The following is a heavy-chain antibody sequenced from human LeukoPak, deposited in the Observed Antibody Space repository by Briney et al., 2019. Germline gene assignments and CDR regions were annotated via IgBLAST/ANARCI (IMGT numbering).Heavy chain of an antibody. CDR1: GGTFSSYA. Sequence: SVTVSCQASGGTFSSYAISWVRQAPGQGLEWMGGIIPIFGTANYAQKFQGRVTITADESTSTAYMELSSLRSEDTAVYYCARKGRYGDYVNWFDPWGQGTLVTVSS. CDR2: IIPIFGTA. D-gene: IGHD4-17*01. J-gene: IGHJ5*02. CDR3: ARKGRYGDYVNWFDP. V-gene: IGHV1-69*01.